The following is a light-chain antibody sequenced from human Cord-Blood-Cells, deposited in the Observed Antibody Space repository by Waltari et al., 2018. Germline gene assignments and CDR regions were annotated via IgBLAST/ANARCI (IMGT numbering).Light chain of an antibody. CDR1: SSDVGGYNY. CDR2: DVS. J-gene: IGLJ1*01. CDR3: SSYTSSSSYV. V-gene: IGLV2-14*03. Sequence: QSAMNQPASVSGPPGQSITISCTGTSSDVGGYNYVSWYQKHPGKAPKLMIHDVSNRPSGVSNRFSGSKSGNTASLTISGLQAEDEADYYCSSYTSSSSYVFGTGTKVTVL.